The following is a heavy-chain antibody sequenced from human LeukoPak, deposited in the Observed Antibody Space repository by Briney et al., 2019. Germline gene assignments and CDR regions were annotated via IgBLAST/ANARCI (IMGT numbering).Heavy chain of an antibody. V-gene: IGHV3-30*04. D-gene: IGHD3-10*01. J-gene: IGHJ4*02. CDR3: ARDHRSYYYGPGSYLGY. CDR2: ISNDGSNK. Sequence: GGSLRLSCAASGFTLSTYAMHWVRQAPGKGLEWVAVISNDGSNKYYADSVKGRFTISRDNSKKTLYLEMNSLRAEDMAVYYCARDHRSYYYGPGSYLGYWGQGTLVTVSS. CDR1: GFTLSTYA.